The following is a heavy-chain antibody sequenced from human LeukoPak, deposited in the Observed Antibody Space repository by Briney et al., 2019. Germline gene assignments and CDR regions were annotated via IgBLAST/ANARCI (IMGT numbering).Heavy chain of an antibody. V-gene: IGHV4-30-2*01. CDR3: AGENGDFSSFDY. Sequence: SQTLSLTCTVSGGSISSDDYYWSWIRQPPGKGLEWIGYIYHSGSTYYNPSLKSRVTISVDRSKNQFSLKLSSVTAADTAVYYCAGENGDFSSFDYWGRGTLVTVSS. CDR1: GGSISSDDYY. D-gene: IGHD3-3*01. J-gene: IGHJ4*02. CDR2: IYHSGST.